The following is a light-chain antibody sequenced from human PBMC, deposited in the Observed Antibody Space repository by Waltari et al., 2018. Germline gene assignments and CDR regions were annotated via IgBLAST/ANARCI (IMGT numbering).Light chain of an antibody. CDR3: QQYGSAPRT. CDR1: QSVSNTH. J-gene: IGKJ1*01. Sequence: EIVLTQSPGTLSLSPGERATSSCRASQSVSNTHLAWYQQIPGQAPRLLIYAASRRATGVPDRFSGSGSGTDFTLTISRLEPEDFAVYYCQQYGSAPRTFGQGTKVEIK. V-gene: IGKV3-20*01. CDR2: AAS.